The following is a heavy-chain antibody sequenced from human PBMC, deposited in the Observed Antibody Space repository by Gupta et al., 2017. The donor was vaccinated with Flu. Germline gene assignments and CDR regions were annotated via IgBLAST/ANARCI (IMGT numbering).Heavy chain of an antibody. V-gene: IGHV3-9*01. CDR1: GFTFDDYA. Sequence: EVQLVESGGGLVQPGRSLRLSCAASGFTFDDYAMHWVRQAPGKGLEWVSGISWNSGSIGYADSVKGRFTISRDNAKNSLYLQMNSLRAEDTALYYCAKDISAVVTAPVDYWGQGTLVTVSS. CDR3: AKDISAVVTAPVDY. J-gene: IGHJ4*02. D-gene: IGHD2-21*02. CDR2: ISWNSGSI.